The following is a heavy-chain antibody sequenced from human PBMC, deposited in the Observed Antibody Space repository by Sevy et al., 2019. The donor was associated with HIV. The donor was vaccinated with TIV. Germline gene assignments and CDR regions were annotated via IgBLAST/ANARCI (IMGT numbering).Heavy chain of an antibody. CDR1: EFTFSSYA. CDR3: AKDRTDYYDSGYYRSSYYYGMDV. Sequence: GESLKISCAASEFTFSSYAMSWVRQAPGKGLEWVSAISGSGGSSYYGDSVKGRLTISRDNSKNTLYLQMNSLRAEDTAVYYCAKDRTDYYDSGYYRSSYYYGMDVWGQGTTVTVSS. CDR2: ISGSGGSS. D-gene: IGHD3-22*01. J-gene: IGHJ6*02. V-gene: IGHV3-23*01.